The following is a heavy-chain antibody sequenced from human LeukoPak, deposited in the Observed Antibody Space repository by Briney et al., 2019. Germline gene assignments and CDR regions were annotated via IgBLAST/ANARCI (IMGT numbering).Heavy chain of an antibody. D-gene: IGHD3-22*01. V-gene: IGHV3-64*04. J-gene: IGHJ3*02. CDR3: AREGYYAFDI. Sequence: GGSLRLSCSASGFPFSSYAMHWVRQAPGKGLEYVSAISDSGGSTYYADSVKGRFTISRDNSKNTYLQMNSLRAEDTAVYYCAREGYYAFDIWGQGSIVTVSS. CDR1: GFPFSSYA. CDR2: ISDSGGST.